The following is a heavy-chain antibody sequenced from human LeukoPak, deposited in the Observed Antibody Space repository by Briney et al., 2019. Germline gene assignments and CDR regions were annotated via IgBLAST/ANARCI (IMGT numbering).Heavy chain of an antibody. CDR3: ARGFDSSAYSFEYFQL. CDR2: IYPGDSDT. D-gene: IGHD3-22*01. Sequence: GESLKISYKSSGYSFTSYWIGWGRQMPGKGLEWMGIIYPGDSDTRYSPSFQGQVTISADKSISTAYLQWSGLKASDTAMYYCARGFDSSAYSFEYFQLWGQGTLVTVSS. CDR1: GYSFTSYW. V-gene: IGHV5-51*01. J-gene: IGHJ1*01.